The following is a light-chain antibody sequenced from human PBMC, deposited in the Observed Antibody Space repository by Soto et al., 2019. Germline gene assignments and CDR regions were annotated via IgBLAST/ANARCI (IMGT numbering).Light chain of an antibody. CDR2: SAS. CDR1: QSVSDN. CDR3: QQYDSYPLT. V-gene: IGKV3-15*01. Sequence: EIVMTQSPATLSVSPGERATLSCRASQSVSDNLAWYQQKPGQAPRLLIYSASTRATGIPARFSGNGSGTEFTLTISSLQPEDFATYYCQQYDSYPLTFGGGTKVDI. J-gene: IGKJ4*01.